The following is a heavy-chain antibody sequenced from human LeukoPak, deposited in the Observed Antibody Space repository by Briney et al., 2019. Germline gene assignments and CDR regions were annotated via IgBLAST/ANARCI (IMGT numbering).Heavy chain of an antibody. D-gene: IGHD3-22*01. CDR1: GFTFSSYG. CDR3: AKDGDYYDSSGYLNY. J-gene: IGHJ4*02. CDR2: IWYDGSNK. V-gene: IGHV3-33*06. Sequence: GRSLRLSCAASGFTFSSYGTHWVRQAPGKGLEWVAVIWYDGSNKYYADSVKGRFTISRDNSKNTLYLQMNSLRAEDTAVYYCAKDGDYYDSSGYLNYWGQGTLVTVSS.